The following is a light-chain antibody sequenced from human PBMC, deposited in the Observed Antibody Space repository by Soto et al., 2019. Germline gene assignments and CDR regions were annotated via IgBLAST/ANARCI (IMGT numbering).Light chain of an antibody. V-gene: IGKV4-1*01. CDR1: RRVLYPSDKRNY. CDR2: WAS. J-gene: IGKJ2*01. Sequence: DIVMTQAPDSLAVSLGVRATITCKSSRRVLYPSDKRNYLAWYQQKPGQPPKLLLYWASTRESGVPARFTGSGSGTDFTLTINSLQAEDVAIYFCQQYYETPHTCGQGTKLEL. CDR3: QQYYETPHT.